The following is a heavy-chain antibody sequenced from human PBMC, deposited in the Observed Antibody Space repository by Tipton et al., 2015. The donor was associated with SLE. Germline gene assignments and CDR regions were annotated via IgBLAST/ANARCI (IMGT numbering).Heavy chain of an antibody. CDR3: SYGDYEY. J-gene: IGHJ4*02. Sequence: TLSLTCTVSGDSISDYHWSWIRQPPGKGLEWIGYIYYSGSTRYNSPLKGRVTMSLDTSKNQFSLKLTSVTAADTAVYYCSYGDYEYWGQGTLVTVSS. CDR2: IYYSGST. CDR1: GDSISDYH. D-gene: IGHD4-17*01. V-gene: IGHV4-59*12.